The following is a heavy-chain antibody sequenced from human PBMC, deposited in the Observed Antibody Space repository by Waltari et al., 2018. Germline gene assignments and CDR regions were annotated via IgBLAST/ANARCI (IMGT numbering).Heavy chain of an antibody. CDR2: ISACNGKT. D-gene: IGHD1-26*01. V-gene: IGHV1-18*01. CDR1: GYTFTSYG. Sequence: QVPLVQSGAEVKKPGASVKVSCTASGYTFTSYGISWVRQAPEQGREWMGWISACNGKTNYARRLQGRVTMTTDTSTSTAYMGLRSLRSDDTAVYYCAREVGASGPLPFDYWGQGTLVTVSS. J-gene: IGHJ4*02. CDR3: AREVGASGPLPFDY.